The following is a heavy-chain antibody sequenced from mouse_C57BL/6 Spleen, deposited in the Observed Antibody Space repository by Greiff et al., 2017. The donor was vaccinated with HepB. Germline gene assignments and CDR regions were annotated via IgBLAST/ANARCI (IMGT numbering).Heavy chain of an antibody. CDR1: GYAFSSSW. Sequence: VQLQQSGPELVKPGASVKISCKASGYAFSSSWMNWVKQRPGKGLEWIGRIYPGDGDTNYNGKFKGKATLTADKSSSTAYMQLSSLTSEDSAVYFCAGANWEGWFAYWGQGTLVTVSA. CDR3: AGANWEGWFAY. CDR2: IYPGDGDT. V-gene: IGHV1-82*01. D-gene: IGHD4-1*01. J-gene: IGHJ3*01.